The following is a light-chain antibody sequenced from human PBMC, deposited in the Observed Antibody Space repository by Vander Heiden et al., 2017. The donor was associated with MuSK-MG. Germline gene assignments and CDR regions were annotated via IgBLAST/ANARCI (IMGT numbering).Light chain of an antibody. CDR2: GAS. CDR3: QQYKNWPPWT. J-gene: IGKJ1*01. V-gene: IGKV3-15*01. Sequence: EIVMTQSPAALAVSLGERATLSCRASQSVNSDLAWYQQKPGQAPRLLIYGASTRATGVPARFSGSGSGTEFTLTISSLQSEDFAVYFCQQYKNWPPWTFGQGTKVEMK. CDR1: QSVNSD.